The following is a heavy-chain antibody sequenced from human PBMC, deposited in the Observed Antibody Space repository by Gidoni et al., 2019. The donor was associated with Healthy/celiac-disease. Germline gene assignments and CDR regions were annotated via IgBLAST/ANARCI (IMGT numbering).Heavy chain of an antibody. CDR3: ARGDGIQLWLIGFDY. V-gene: IGHV3-11*06. Sequence: QVQLVESGGGLVKPGGSLRLSCAASGFTFSDYYMSWIRQAPGKGLEWVSYISSSSRYTNYADSVKGRFTISRDNAKNSLYLQMNSLRAEDTAVYYCARGDGIQLWLIGFDYWGQGTLVTVSS. CDR2: ISSSSRYT. J-gene: IGHJ4*02. D-gene: IGHD5-18*01. CDR1: GFTFSDYY.